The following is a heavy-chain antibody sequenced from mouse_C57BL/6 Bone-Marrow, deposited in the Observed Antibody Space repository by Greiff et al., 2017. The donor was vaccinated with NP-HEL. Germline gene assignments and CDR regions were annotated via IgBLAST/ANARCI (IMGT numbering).Heavy chain of an antibody. CDR1: GYTFTSYW. CDR2: IHPSDSDT. CDR3: AIPGDYDWFAY. D-gene: IGHD2-4*01. J-gene: IGHJ3*01. Sequence: QVQLQQPGAELVKPGASVKVSCKASGYTFTSYWMHWVKQRPGQGLEWIGRIHPSDSDTNYNQKFKGKATSTVDKSSSTAYMQLSSLTSEDSAVYYCAIPGDYDWFAYWGQGTLVTVSA. V-gene: IGHV1-74*01.